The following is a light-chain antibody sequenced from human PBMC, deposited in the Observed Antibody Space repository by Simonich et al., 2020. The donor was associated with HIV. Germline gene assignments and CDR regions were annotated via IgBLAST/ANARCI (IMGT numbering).Light chain of an antibody. Sequence: DIVMTQSPSTLSASVGDRVTITCRASQNIVSWLAWYQQKPGKAPKLLIYKASTLQSGVPSTFSGSGSGTEFTLTISSLQPDDFATYYCQQYNSYSPTFGQGTKVEIK. CDR1: QNIVSW. J-gene: IGKJ1*01. V-gene: IGKV1-5*03. CDR2: KAS. CDR3: QQYNSYSPT.